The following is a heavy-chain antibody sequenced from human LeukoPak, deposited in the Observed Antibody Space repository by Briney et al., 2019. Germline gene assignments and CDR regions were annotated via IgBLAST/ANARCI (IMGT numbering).Heavy chain of an antibody. CDR2: ISGSGGST. D-gene: IGHD1-14*01. J-gene: IGHJ4*02. Sequence: GGSLRLSCAASGFTFSSYSMNWVRQAPGKGLEWVSAISGSGGSTYYADSVKGGFTTSGDNSKNTLYLQMNSMSAENAAEYYCAKSANHHGGNDYWGQGTLVTVSS. CDR1: GFTFSSYS. V-gene: IGHV3-23*01. CDR3: AKSANHHGGNDY.